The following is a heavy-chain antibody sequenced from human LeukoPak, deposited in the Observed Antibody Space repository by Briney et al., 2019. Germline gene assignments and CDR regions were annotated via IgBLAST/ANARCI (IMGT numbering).Heavy chain of an antibody. D-gene: IGHD4-17*01. Sequence: VASVKVSCKASGGTFSNYAISRVRQAPGQGLEWMGGIIPMFGATNYAQRFQGRVTMTADKSTSTVYMKLSSLRSEDTAVYYCARGTVTTWYFDLWGRGTLVTVSS. CDR2: IIPMFGAT. CDR3: ARGTVTTWYFDL. J-gene: IGHJ2*01. CDR1: GGTFSNYA. V-gene: IGHV1-69*06.